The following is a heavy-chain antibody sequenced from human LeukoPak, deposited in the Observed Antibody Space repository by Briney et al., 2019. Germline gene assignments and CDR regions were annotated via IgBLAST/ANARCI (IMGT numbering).Heavy chain of an antibody. CDR1: GYTFTSYG. J-gene: IGHJ4*02. CDR3: ARDVTMVRGIFDY. Sequence: GASVKVSCKASGYTFTSYGISWVRQAPGQGLEWMGWISAYNGNTNYAQKLQGRVTMTRDTSTSTVYMELSSLRSEDTAVYYCARDVTMVRGIFDYWGQGTLVTVSS. D-gene: IGHD3-10*01. V-gene: IGHV1-18*01. CDR2: ISAYNGNT.